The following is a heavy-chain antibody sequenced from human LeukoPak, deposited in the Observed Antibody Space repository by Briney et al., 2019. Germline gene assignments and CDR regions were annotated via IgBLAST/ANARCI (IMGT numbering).Heavy chain of an antibody. CDR2: FYYSGST. CDR1: GGSVSSSSYY. Sequence: KPSETLSLTCTVSGGSVSSSSYYWGWIRQPPGKGLEWIGNFYYSGSTDCNPSIKSRVTISVYTSKNQFSLKLTSVTASDTAVYYCARHEGTSGCPFDCWGQGTLVTASS. D-gene: IGHD6-19*01. V-gene: IGHV4-39*01. CDR3: ARHEGTSGCPFDC. J-gene: IGHJ4*02.